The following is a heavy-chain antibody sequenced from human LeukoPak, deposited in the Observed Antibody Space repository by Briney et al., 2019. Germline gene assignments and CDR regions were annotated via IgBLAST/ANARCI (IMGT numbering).Heavy chain of an antibody. CDR2: IKSKTDGGTT. Sequence: GGSLRLSCAASGFTFSNAWMSWVRQAPGMGLEWVGRIKSKTDGGTTDYAAPVKGRFTISRDDSKNTLYLQMNSLKTEDTAVYYCTTDYLGTTVTTDTNYFDYWGQGTRVTVSS. CDR1: GFTFSNAW. CDR3: TTDYLGTTVTTDTNYFDY. J-gene: IGHJ4*02. V-gene: IGHV3-15*01. D-gene: IGHD4-17*01.